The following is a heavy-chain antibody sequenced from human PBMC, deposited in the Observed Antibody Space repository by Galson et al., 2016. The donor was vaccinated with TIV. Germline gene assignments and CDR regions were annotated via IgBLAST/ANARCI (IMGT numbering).Heavy chain of an antibody. D-gene: IGHD3-9*01. CDR3: TSPSGGLTDWHSKFDY. Sequence: SVNVSCKASGGIFRSNAINWVRQAPGQGLEWMGGIIAIFGTANYAQKFQGRVSITADESTSTAYLELTSLRSDDTAVYYCTSPSGGLTDWHSKFDYWGQGTLATVSS. V-gene: IGHV1-69*13. J-gene: IGHJ4*02. CDR2: IIAIFGTA. CDR1: GGIFRSNA.